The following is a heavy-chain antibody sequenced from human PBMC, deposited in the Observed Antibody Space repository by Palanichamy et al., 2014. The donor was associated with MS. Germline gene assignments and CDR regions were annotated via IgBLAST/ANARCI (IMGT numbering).Heavy chain of an antibody. CDR1: GGSVTSGGYF. CDR2: ISYSGND. Sequence: QVQLQESGPGLVRPSQTLSLTCTVSGGSVTSGGYFWSWVRQTPGKGLEWIGYISYSGNDYYNPSLRGRVSISADTSKNQFSLKLSSVTAADTAVYFCATQFNFLFDYWGQGILVAVSS. D-gene: IGHD1-20*01. V-gene: IGHV4-30-4*01. CDR3: ATQFNFLFDY. J-gene: IGHJ4*02.